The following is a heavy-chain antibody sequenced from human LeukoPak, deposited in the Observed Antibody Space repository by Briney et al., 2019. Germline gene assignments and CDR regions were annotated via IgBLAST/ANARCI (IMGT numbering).Heavy chain of an antibody. J-gene: IGHJ6*04. CDR2: IYSGGST. CDR3: ASCSSTSREYYYYYYGMDV. CDR1: GFTVSSNY. V-gene: IGHV3-53*01. D-gene: IGHD2-2*01. Sequence: PGESLRLSCAASGFTVSSNYMSWVRQAPGKGLEWVSVIYSGGSTYYADSVKGRFTISRDNSKNTLYLQMNSLRAEDTAVYYCASCSSTSREYYYYYYGMDVWGKGTTVTVSS.